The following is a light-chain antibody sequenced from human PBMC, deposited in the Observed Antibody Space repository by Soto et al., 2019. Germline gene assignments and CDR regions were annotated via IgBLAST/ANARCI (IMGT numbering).Light chain of an antibody. V-gene: IGLV2-14*01. Sequence: QSALAQPASVSGSPGQSIAISCTGTSSDVGGYNYVPWYQQHPGKAPKLLISEVSIRPSGVSDRFSGSKSGNTASLTISGLQTEDEADYYCSSFTSAYTFVFGSGTKLTVL. CDR3: SSFTSAYTFV. CDR1: SSDVGGYNY. J-gene: IGLJ1*01. CDR2: EVS.